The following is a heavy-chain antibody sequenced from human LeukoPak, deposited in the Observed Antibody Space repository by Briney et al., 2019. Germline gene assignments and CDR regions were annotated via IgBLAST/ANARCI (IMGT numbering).Heavy chain of an antibody. J-gene: IGHJ3*02. CDR3: ARINSALDAFDI. CDR2: ISSSSSYI. D-gene: IGHD3-16*01. CDR1: GFTFSSYS. Sequence: NSGGSLRLSCAASGFTFSSYSMNWVRQAPGKGLEWVSSISSSSSYIYYADSVKGRFTISRDNAKNSLYLQMNSLRAEDTAVYYCARINSALDAFDIWGQGTMVTVSS. V-gene: IGHV3-21*01.